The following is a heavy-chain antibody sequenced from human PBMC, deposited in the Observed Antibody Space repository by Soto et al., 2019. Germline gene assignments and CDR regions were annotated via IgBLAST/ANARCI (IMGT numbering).Heavy chain of an antibody. D-gene: IGHD3-9*01. CDR3: AKDQVVCAASDWLLCGSSGGNNWFDP. J-gene: IGHJ5*02. CDR2: ISGSGGST. Sequence: GGSLRLSCAASGFTFSSYAMSWVRQAPGKGLEWVSAISGSGGSTYYADSVKGRFTISRDNSKNTLYLQMNSLRAEDTAVYYCAKDQVVCAASDWLLCGSSGGNNWFDPWGQGTLVTVSS. V-gene: IGHV3-23*01. CDR1: GFTFSSYA.